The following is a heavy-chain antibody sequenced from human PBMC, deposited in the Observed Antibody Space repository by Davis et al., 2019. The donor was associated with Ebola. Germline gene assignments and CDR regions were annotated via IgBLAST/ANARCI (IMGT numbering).Heavy chain of an antibody. Sequence: GESLKISCAASGFTFSSYDMSWVRQAPGKGLEWVSGISGSGGNTYYADSVKGRFTISRDNAKNTLYLQMNSLRAEDTAVYYCARAGLSLTTVTLEYWGQGTLVTVSS. CDR1: GFTFSSYD. J-gene: IGHJ4*02. D-gene: IGHD4-17*01. CDR2: ISGSGGNT. CDR3: ARAGLSLTTVTLEY. V-gene: IGHV3-23*01.